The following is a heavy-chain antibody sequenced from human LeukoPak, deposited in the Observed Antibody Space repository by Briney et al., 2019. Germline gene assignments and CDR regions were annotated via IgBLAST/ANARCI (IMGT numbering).Heavy chain of an antibody. D-gene: IGHD3-9*01. CDR1: GGSFSGYY. CDR2: IYHSGIT. Sequence: SETLSLTCAVYGGSFSGYYWSWIRQPPGKGLEWIGEIYHSGITNYNPSLKSRVTISVDKSKNQFSLKLSSVTAADTAVYYCARSAPYYDILTGYYYYYYYYMDVWGKGTTVTVSS. J-gene: IGHJ6*03. V-gene: IGHV4-34*01. CDR3: ARSAPYYDILTGYYYYYYYYMDV.